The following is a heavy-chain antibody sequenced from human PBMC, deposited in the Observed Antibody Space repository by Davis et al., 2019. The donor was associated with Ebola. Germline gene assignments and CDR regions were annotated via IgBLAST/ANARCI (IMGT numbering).Heavy chain of an antibody. D-gene: IGHD5-12*01. Sequence: SETLSLTCTVSGGSISSYYWSWIRQPPGKGLEWIGYIYYSRSTNYNPSLKSRVTISVDKSKNQFSLKLSSVTPEDTAVYYCARVALATYGMDVWGQGTTVTVSS. V-gene: IGHV4-59*12. CDR3: ARVALATYGMDV. J-gene: IGHJ6*02. CDR2: IYYSRST. CDR1: GGSISSYY.